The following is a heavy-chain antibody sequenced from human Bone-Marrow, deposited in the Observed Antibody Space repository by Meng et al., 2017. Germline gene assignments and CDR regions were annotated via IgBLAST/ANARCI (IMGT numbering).Heavy chain of an antibody. CDR2: IIPIFGTA. J-gene: IGHJ6*02. CDR3: ARERGTCFGVVIIDGDYYYGMDV. CDR1: GGTFRSYA. D-gene: IGHD3-3*01. Sequence: SVTVSCQASGGTFRSYAIRWVRQAPGQGLEWMGGIIPIFGTANYEQKFQGRVTITADESTSTAYMELSSLRSEDTAVYYCARERGTCFGVVIIDGDYYYGMDVWGQGTTVTVSS. V-gene: IGHV1-69*13.